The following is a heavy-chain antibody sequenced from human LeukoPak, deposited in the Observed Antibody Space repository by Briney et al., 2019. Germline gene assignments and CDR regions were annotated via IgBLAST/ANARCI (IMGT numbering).Heavy chain of an antibody. CDR3: AKLPISAAGSRSEFEY. Sequence: GRSLRLACAASGFTFSTYGMHWVRQAPGKGLEWVAVISYDGSYKRYADSVKGRFTISRDNSKNTLYLQMKSLRAEDTAVYYCAKLPISAAGSRSEFEYWGQGTLVTVSS. CDR1: GFTFSTYG. CDR2: ISYDGSYK. V-gene: IGHV3-30*18. J-gene: IGHJ4*02. D-gene: IGHD6-13*01.